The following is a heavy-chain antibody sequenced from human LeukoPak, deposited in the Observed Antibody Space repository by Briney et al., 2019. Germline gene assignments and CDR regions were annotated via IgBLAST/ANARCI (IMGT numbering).Heavy chain of an antibody. Sequence: SETLSLTCTVSGGSISSYYWSWIRQPPGKGLEWIGYIYYSGSTYYNPSLKSRVTISVDTSKNQFSLKLTSVTAADTAVYYCARERELTGDYYYYFHMDVWGTGTTVTVSS. V-gene: IGHV4-59*01. J-gene: IGHJ6*03. CDR1: GGSISSYY. D-gene: IGHD7-27*01. CDR3: ARERELTGDYYYYFHMDV. CDR2: IYYSGST.